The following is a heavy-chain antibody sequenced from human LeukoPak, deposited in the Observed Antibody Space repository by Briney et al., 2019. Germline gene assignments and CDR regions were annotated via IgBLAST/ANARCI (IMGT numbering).Heavy chain of an antibody. Sequence: SQTLSLTCTVSGGSISSGGYSWSWIRQPPGKGLEWIGYIYHSGSTYYNPSLKSRVTISEDRSKNQFSLKLSSVTAADTAVYYCARLRDGRWLLEYWGQGTLVTVSS. J-gene: IGHJ4*02. CDR3: ARLRDGRWLLEY. CDR1: GGSISSGGYS. CDR2: IYHSGST. V-gene: IGHV4-30-2*01. D-gene: IGHD5-24*01.